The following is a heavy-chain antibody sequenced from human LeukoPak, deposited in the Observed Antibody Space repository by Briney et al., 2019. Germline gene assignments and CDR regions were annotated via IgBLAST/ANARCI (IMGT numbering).Heavy chain of an antibody. CDR3: ARDLVGATAS. CDR2: ITGSGTSI. D-gene: IGHD1-26*01. CDR1: GFTFSSYA. Sequence: PGGSLRLSCAASGFTFSSYAMTWVRQAPGKGLEWVSAITGSGTSIYYADSVKGRFTISRDNAKNSLYLQMNSLRDEDTAVYYCARDLVGATASWGQGTLVTVSS. J-gene: IGHJ5*02. V-gene: IGHV3-23*01.